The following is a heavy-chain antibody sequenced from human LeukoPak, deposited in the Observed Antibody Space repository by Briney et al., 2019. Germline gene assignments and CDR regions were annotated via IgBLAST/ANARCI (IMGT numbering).Heavy chain of an antibody. J-gene: IGHJ3*02. CDR1: GYSSTTYW. D-gene: IGHD4-17*01. Sequence: GESLKISCKGSGYSSTTYWIAWVRQMPGKGLEWMGIIYPGDSDTRYSPSFQGQVTISADRSTSTAYLQWSSLKASDTAMYYCARIRADGDAFDIWGQGTMVTVSS. CDR2: IYPGDSDT. CDR3: ARIRADGDAFDI. V-gene: IGHV5-51*01.